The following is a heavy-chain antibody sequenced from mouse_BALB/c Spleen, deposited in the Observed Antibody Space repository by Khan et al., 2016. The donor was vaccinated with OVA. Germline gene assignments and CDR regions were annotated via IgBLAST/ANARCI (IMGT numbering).Heavy chain of an antibody. Sequence: EVKLLESGGGLVQPGGSLKLSCAASGFDFSRYYMSWVRQAPGKGLEWIGEINPESNTMNYTPSLKDEFIISRDNAKNTLYLQMTKVKSEDAALYYCARSGFFALDYCGQGTSVTVSS. CDR1: GFDFSRYY. D-gene: IGHD3-1*01. CDR3: ARSGFFALDY. J-gene: IGHJ4*01. V-gene: IGHV4-1*02. CDR2: INPESNTM.